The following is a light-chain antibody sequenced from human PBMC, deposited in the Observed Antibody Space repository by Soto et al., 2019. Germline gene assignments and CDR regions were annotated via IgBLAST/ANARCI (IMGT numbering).Light chain of an antibody. CDR3: QQRSNGTRT. CDR1: QGIXSY. CDR2: NAS. V-gene: IGKV3-11*01. Sequence: IVLTQSTSTLSLSPGERATLSCRASQGIXSYFNWFQQKPGQAPRLLXVNASDRPTDSPARFSGSGSGTDFTLTISSLEPEELAVYYCQQRSNGTRTFGQGTRLEIK. J-gene: IGKJ5*01.